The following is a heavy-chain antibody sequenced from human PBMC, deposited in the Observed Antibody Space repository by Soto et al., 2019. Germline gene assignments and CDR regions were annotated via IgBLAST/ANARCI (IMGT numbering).Heavy chain of an antibody. Sequence: GGSLRLSCAASGFTFSSYGMHWVRQAPGKGLEWVAVISYDGSNKYYADSVKGRFTISRDNSKNTLYLQMNSLRAEDTAVYYCAKVKGSKKTGYSRQSLDYWGQGTLVTVSS. CDR2: ISYDGSNK. D-gene: IGHD6-13*01. CDR1: GFTFSSYG. J-gene: IGHJ4*02. CDR3: AKVKGSKKTGYSRQSLDY. V-gene: IGHV3-30*18.